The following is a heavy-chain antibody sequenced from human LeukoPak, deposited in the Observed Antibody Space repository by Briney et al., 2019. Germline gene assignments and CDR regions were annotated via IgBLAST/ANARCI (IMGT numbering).Heavy chain of an antibody. CDR3: ARVGRTSGIAARLGKSDWFDP. D-gene: IGHD6-6*01. J-gene: IGHJ5*02. V-gene: IGHV1-2*02. CDR2: VNPKSGVT. CDR1: GYTFIGYC. Sequence: GASVKVSCKASGYTFIGYCMHWVRQAPGQGLEWMGWVNPKSGVTNYAQKFQGRVTMTRDTSISTAYMELSRLRSDDTAVYYCARVGRTSGIAARLGKSDWFDPWGQGTLVTVSS.